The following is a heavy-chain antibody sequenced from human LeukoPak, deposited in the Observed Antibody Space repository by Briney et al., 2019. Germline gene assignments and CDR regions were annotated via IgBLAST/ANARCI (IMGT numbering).Heavy chain of an antibody. V-gene: IGHV1-8*01. Sequence: GASVKVSCKTSGYTFPSYDINWVRQATGQGLEWMGWMNPNSGNTGYTQKFQGRVTISRNTSITTAYMELSSLRSEDTAVYYCARDSPYGYDYWGQGTLVTVSS. D-gene: IGHD5-18*01. CDR1: GYTFPSYD. CDR2: MNPNSGNT. J-gene: IGHJ4*02. CDR3: ARDSPYGYDY.